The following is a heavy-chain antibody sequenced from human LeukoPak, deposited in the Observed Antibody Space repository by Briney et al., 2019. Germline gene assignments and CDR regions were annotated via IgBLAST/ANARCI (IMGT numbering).Heavy chain of an antibody. CDR3: ARDPHSSGWQNWFDP. CDR2: IYYSGST. D-gene: IGHD6-25*01. V-gene: IGHV4-39*07. Sequence: SETLSLTCTVSGGSISTSSYYWGWIRQPPGKGLECIGNIYYSGSTYYNPSLKSRVTISVDMSKNQFSLRLSSVTAADTAVYYCARDPHSSGWQNWFDPWGQGTLVTVSS. CDR1: GGSISTSSYY. J-gene: IGHJ5*02.